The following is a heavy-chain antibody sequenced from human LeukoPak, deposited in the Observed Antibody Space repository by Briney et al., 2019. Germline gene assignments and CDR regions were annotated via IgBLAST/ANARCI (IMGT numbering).Heavy chain of an antibody. V-gene: IGHV4-38-2*01. D-gene: IGHD4-17*01. J-gene: IGHJ4*02. CDR1: GYSISNGYY. Sequence: PSETLSLTCAVAGYSISNGYYWGWIRQPPGKGLEWIGSIYHSGSTYYNPSLKSRVTISVDTSKNQFSLRLRSVTAADTAVYYCARAPNPTVTSQYFFDNWGQGTLVTVSS. CDR3: ARAPNPTVTSQYFFDN. CDR2: IYHSGST.